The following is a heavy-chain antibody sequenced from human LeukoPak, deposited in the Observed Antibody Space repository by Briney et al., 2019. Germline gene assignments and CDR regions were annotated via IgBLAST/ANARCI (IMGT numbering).Heavy chain of an antibody. D-gene: IGHD5-18*01. CDR2: IYYSGST. CDR3: ANLGRGYSYGRTPPFDY. Sequence: SETLSLTCTVSGGSISSSSYYWGWIRQPPGKGLEWIGSIYYSGSTYYNPSLKSRVTISVDTSKNQFSLKLSSVTAADTAVYYCANLGRGYSYGRTPPFDYWGQGTLVTVSS. CDR1: GGSISSSSYY. J-gene: IGHJ4*02. V-gene: IGHV4-39*07.